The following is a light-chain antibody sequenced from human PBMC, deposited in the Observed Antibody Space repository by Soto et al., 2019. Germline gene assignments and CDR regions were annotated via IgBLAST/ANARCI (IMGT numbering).Light chain of an antibody. CDR1: QTISMY. CDR3: QQSYTTPPLT. Sequence: DIQMTQSPSSLSASVGDRVTITCRASQTISMYLNWYQQKPGKAPILLISAASSLQSGVPSRFNGSGSGTDLNLTIRSLQPEDITTYYCQQSYTTPPLTFGGGTKVEI. CDR2: AAS. V-gene: IGKV1-39*01. J-gene: IGKJ4*01.